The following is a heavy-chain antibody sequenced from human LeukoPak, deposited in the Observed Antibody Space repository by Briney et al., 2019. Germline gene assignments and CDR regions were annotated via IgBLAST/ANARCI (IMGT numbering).Heavy chain of an antibody. CDR3: RCYTSGYLGGDS. CDR2: IYYSGSS. Sequence: SETLSLTCTVSGGSISSSNYYWGWVRQPPGKGLEWIGSIYYSGSSYYNPSLKSRVTISVDTSKNRFSLKLSSVTAADTAVYYCRCYTSGYLGGDSWGQGALVTVSS. J-gene: IGHJ4*02. CDR1: GGSISSSNYY. D-gene: IGHD5-18*01. V-gene: IGHV4-39*01.